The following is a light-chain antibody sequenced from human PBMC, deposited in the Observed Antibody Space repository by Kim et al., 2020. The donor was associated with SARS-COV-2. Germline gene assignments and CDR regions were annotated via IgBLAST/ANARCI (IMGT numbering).Light chain of an antibody. J-gene: IGKJ5*01. CDR2: GAS. Sequence: PGEGVTLTCRARQSVDSNLAWYQQKPGRAPRPLIYGASTRATDSPARFSGSGSGTEFSLTISSLQSEDFAVYYCQQYKNWPPITFGQGTRLDNK. CDR3: QQYKNWPPIT. CDR1: QSVDSN. V-gene: IGKV3-15*01.